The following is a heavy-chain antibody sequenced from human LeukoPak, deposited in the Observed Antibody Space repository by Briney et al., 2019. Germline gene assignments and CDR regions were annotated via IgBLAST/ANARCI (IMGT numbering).Heavy chain of an antibody. CDR1: GYTFTSYY. V-gene: IGHV1-2*02. CDR3: ARDDDYYGSGSPAFDY. CDR2: INPNSGGT. J-gene: IGHJ4*02. Sequence: ASVKVSCKASGYTFTSYYMHWVRQAPGQGLEWMGWINPNSGGTNYAQKLQGRVTMTRDTSISTAYMELSRLRSDDTAVYYCARDDDYYGSGSPAFDYWGQGTLVTVSS. D-gene: IGHD3-10*01.